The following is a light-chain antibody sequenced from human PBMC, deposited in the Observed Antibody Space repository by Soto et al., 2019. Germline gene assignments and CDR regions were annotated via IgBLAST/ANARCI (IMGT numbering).Light chain of an antibody. J-gene: IGKJ1*01. Sequence: DIQMTQSPSSLSASVGDRVTITCQASQDISNYLNWYQQKPGKAPKLLIYDASNLETGVPSRFSGSGSGTEFTLTISSLQPEDFATYYCLQHNSYPPTFGQGTKVEIK. CDR1: QDISNY. V-gene: IGKV1-33*01. CDR3: LQHNSYPPT. CDR2: DAS.